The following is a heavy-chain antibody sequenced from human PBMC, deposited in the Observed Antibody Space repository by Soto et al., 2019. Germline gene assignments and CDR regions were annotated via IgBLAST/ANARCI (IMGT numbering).Heavy chain of an antibody. V-gene: IGHV5-51*01. D-gene: IGHD6-19*01. CDR3: ARMQWLDRYYYGMDV. CDR1: GYSFTKYW. CDR2: IYPGDSDT. J-gene: IGHJ6*02. Sequence: GESLKISCKGSGYSFTKYWIGWVRQMPGKGLEWMGIIYPGDSDTRYSPSFQGQVTISADKSISTAYLQWSSLKASDTAMYYCARMQWLDRYYYGMDVWGQGTTVTVSS.